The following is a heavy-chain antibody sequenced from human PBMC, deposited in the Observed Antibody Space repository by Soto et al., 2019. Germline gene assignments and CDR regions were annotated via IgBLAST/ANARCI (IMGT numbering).Heavy chain of an antibody. CDR2: IPQDGVDG. Sequence: DVKLVESGGGMVQPGDSLRLSCEVYGFIFSRYSMSWVRQTPGMGLEWVAKIPQDGVDGHYADAVKGRVTISRDNGKNSLYLQMNNLRAEDTAVYYCARDHLILPAHDFFYGSDVWGRGATVTVSS. D-gene: IGHD2-21*02. J-gene: IGHJ6*02. CDR1: GFIFSRYS. CDR3: ARDHLILPAHDFFYGSDV. V-gene: IGHV3-7*03.